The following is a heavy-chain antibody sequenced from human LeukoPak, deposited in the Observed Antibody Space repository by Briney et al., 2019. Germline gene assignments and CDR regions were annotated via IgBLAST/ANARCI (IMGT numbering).Heavy chain of an antibody. J-gene: IGHJ4*02. CDR1: GYTFTSYY. CDR3: ARGPETSIADFLTFLDY. CDR2: INPSGGST. D-gene: IGHD6-6*01. Sequence: GASVKFSCKASGYTFTSYYMHWVRQAPGQGLEWMGIINPSGGSTSYAQKFQGRVTMTRDTSTSTVYMELSSLRSEDTAVYYCARGPETSIADFLTFLDYWGQGTLVTVSS. V-gene: IGHV1-46*01.